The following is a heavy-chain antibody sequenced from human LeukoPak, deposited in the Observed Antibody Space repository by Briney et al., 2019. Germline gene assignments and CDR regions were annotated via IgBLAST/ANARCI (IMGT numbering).Heavy chain of an antibody. Sequence: GGSLRLSCAASGFTFSSYSMIWVRQAPGKGLEWVSSITSSSTTMYYADSVKGRFTISRDNAKSSLFLQLNSLKEGDTAVYYCARAMRIGVAGKDYWGQGTLVTVSS. J-gene: IGHJ4*02. D-gene: IGHD6-19*01. CDR3: ARAMRIGVAGKDY. CDR1: GFTFSSYS. V-gene: IGHV3-48*02. CDR2: ITSSSTTM.